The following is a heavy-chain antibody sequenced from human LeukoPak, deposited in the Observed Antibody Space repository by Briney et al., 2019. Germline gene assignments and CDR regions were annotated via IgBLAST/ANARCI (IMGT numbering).Heavy chain of an antibody. V-gene: IGHV4-34*01. J-gene: IGHJ4*02. D-gene: IGHD1-14*01. Sequence: SETLSLTCAVYGGSLSGYYWSWIRQPPGKGLEWIGEINHSGSTNYNPSLKSRVTISVDTSKNQFSLKLSSVTAADTAVYYCATDRNQLWFDYWGQGTLVTVSS. CDR3: ATDRNQLWFDY. CDR1: GGSLSGYY. CDR2: INHSGST.